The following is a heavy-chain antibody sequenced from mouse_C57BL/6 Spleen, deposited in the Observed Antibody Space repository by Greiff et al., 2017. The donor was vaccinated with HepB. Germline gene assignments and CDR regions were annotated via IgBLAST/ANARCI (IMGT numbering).Heavy chain of an antibody. CDR1: GYTFTSYW. CDR3: TRHYGSRGGWYFDV. Sequence: VQLQQSGTVLARPGASVKMSCKTSGYTFTSYWMHWVKQRPGQGLEWIGAIYPGNSDTSYNQKFKGKAKLTAVTSASTAYMELSSLTNEDAAVYYCTRHYGSRGGWYFDVWGTGTTVTVSS. D-gene: IGHD1-1*01. V-gene: IGHV1-5*01. CDR2: IYPGNSDT. J-gene: IGHJ1*03.